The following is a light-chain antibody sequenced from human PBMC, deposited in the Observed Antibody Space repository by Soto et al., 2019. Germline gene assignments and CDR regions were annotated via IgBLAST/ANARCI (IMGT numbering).Light chain of an antibody. CDR3: QQYCSPPGT. CDR2: GAS. CDR1: QSVSSY. V-gene: IGKV3-20*01. Sequence: EIVLTQSPGTLSLSPGERATLSCRASQSVSSYLAWYQQKRGQAPRLLISGASSRATGIPDRFSGSGSGTDFTLTISRLEPEDFAVYYCQQYCSPPGTFGGGTKVEIK. J-gene: IGKJ4*01.